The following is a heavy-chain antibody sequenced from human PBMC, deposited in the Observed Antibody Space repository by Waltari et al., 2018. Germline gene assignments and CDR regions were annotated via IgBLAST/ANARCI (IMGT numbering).Heavy chain of an antibody. CDR2: IKSKIDGGST. V-gene: IGHV3-15*02. CDR1: GLTFSKIW. J-gene: IGHJ4*02. Sequence: EVQLVESGGTLVKPGGSLRLSCEVSGLTFSKIWMRWVRQAPGKGLEWVGRIKSKIDGGSTDYAAPVSGRFSISRDDSKNMLFLEMNSLKTEDTAVYYCAGGPGTYWSGLLDYWGQGAQVTVSS. CDR3: AGGPGTYWSGLLDY. D-gene: IGHD3-3*01.